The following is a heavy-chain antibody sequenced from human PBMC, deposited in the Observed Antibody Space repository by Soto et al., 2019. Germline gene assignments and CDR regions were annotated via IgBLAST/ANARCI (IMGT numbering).Heavy chain of an antibody. CDR3: ARNLKCLRLKTPIIYPPDAFDI. Sequence: SETLSLTCTVSGGSISSSSDYWGWIRQPPGKGLEWIGSIYYSGSTYYNPSLKSRVTISVDTSKNQFSLKLSSVTAADTAVYYCARNLKCLRLKTPIIYPPDAFDIWGQGTMVTVS. J-gene: IGHJ3*02. V-gene: IGHV4-39*01. CDR1: GGSISSSSDY. CDR2: IYYSGST. D-gene: IGHD5-12*01.